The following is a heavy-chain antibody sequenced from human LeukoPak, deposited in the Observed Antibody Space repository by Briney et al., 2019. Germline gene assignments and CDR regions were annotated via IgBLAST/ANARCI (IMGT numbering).Heavy chain of an antibody. D-gene: IGHD6-19*01. V-gene: IGHV3-49*04. CDR3: TRAPKQWLVIYYYYYMDV. Sequence: GGSLRLSCTASGFTFGDYAMSWVRQAPGKGLEWVGFIRSKAYGGTTEYAASVKGRFTISRDDSKSIAYLQMNSLKTEDTAVYYCTRAPKQWLVIYYYYYMDVWGKGATVTISS. CDR2: IRSKAYGGTT. CDR1: GFTFGDYA. J-gene: IGHJ6*03.